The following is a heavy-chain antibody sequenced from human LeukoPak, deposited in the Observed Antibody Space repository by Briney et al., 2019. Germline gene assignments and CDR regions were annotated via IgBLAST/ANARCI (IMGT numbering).Heavy chain of an antibody. Sequence: SVKVSCKASGGTFSSYAISWVRQAPGQGLEWMGGIIPIFGTANYAQKFQGRVTITADESTSTAYMELSSLRSEDTAVYYCASFSKSYYYGMDVWGQGTTVTVSS. D-gene: IGHD4-11*01. CDR3: ASFSKSYYYGMDV. CDR2: IIPIFGTA. J-gene: IGHJ6*02. V-gene: IGHV1-69*13. CDR1: GGTFSSYA.